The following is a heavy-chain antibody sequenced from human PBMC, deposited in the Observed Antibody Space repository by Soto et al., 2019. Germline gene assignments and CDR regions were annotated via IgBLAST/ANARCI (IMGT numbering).Heavy chain of an antibody. CDR1: GGSISSSSYY. J-gene: IGHJ3*02. D-gene: IGHD4-4*01. CDR3: TRGPSNDHSDGFDI. Sequence: SETLSLTCTVSGGSISSSSYYWGWIRQPPGKGLEWIGSIYYSGSTYYNPSLKSRVIISVDTSKNQFSLKLSSVTAADTAVYYCTRGPSNDHSDGFDIWAQGTMVTVSS. V-gene: IGHV4-39*01. CDR2: IYYSGST.